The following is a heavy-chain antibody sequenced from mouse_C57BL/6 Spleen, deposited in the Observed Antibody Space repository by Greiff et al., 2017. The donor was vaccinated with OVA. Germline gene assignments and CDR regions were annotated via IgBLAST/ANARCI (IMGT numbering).Heavy chain of an antibody. CDR1: GYTFTSYW. D-gene: IGHD1-1*01. CDR2: INPSSGYT. V-gene: IGHV1-7*01. Sequence: QVHVKQSGAELAKPGASVKLSCKASGYTFTSYWMHWVKPRPGQGLEWIGYINPSSGYTMYNQKFKDKATLTSDKSSSTAYMQLSSLTYEDSAVYYCARDYITTVRVGDYWGQGTTLTGSS. J-gene: IGHJ2*01. CDR3: ARDYITTVRVGDY.